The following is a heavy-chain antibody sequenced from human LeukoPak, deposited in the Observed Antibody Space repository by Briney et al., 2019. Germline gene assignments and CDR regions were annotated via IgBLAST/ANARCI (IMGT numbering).Heavy chain of an antibody. CDR2: INPSSGGT. CDR1: GYTFTGYY. Sequence: GASVKVSCKASGYTFTGYYMHWVRQAPGQGLEWMGWINPSSGGTNYAQKFQGRVTMTRDTSISTAYMELSRLRSDDTAVYYCAREGSGTAWFDPWGQGTLVTVSS. J-gene: IGHJ5*02. V-gene: IGHV1-2*02. CDR3: AREGSGTAWFDP. D-gene: IGHD2-15*01.